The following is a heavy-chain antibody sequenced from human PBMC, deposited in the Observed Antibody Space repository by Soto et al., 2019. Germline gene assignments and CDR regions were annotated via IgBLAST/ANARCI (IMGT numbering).Heavy chain of an antibody. Sequence: GGSLRLSCAASGFTFSSYGMHWVRQAPGKGLEWVAVIWYDGSNKYYADSVKGRFTISRDNSKNTLYLQMNSLRAEDTAVYYCAREWAPRPQGFDYWGQGTLVTVSS. V-gene: IGHV3-33*01. CDR3: AREWAPRPQGFDY. J-gene: IGHJ4*02. CDR2: IWYDGSNK. CDR1: GFTFSSYG.